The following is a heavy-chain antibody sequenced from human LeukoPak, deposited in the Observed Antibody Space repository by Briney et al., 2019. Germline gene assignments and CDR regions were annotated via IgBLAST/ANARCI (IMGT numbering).Heavy chain of an antibody. CDR3: ARGSSGSYYDY. CDR2: INHSGST. D-gene: IGHD1-26*01. Sequence: SETLSLTCDVYGGSLSGYYWSWIRQPPGKGLEWIGEINHSGSTNYNPSLKSRVTISVDTSKNQFSLKLSSVTAADTAVYYCARGSSGSYYDYWGQGTLVTVSS. CDR1: GGSLSGYY. V-gene: IGHV4-34*01. J-gene: IGHJ4*02.